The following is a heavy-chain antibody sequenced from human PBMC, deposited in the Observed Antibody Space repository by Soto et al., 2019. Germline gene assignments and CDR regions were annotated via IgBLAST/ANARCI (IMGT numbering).Heavy chain of an antibody. V-gene: IGHV4-30-4*01. Sequence: SETLSLTCTVSGGSISSGDYYWSWIRQPPGKGLEWIGYIYYSGSTYYNPSLKSRVTISVDTSKNQFSLKLSSVTAADTAVYYCARGRYCLTGRCFPNWFDSWGQGALVTVSS. CDR3: ARGRYCLTGRCFPNWFDS. J-gene: IGHJ5*01. CDR2: IYYSGST. D-gene: IGHD7-27*01. CDR1: GGSISSGDYY.